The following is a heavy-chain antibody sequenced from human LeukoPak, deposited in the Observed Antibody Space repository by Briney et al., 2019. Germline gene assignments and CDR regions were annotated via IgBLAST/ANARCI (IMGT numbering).Heavy chain of an antibody. J-gene: IGHJ6*02. CDR2: IYSGGST. CDR1: GFTVSSNY. CDR3: ARENSSGYWRNYYYGMDV. Sequence: GGSLRLSCAASGFTVSSNYMSWVRQAPGKGLEWVSVIYSGGSTYYADSVKGRFTISRDNSKNTLYLQMNSLRAEDTAVYYCARENSSGYWRNYYYGMDVWGQGTTVTVSS. V-gene: IGHV3-66*01. D-gene: IGHD3-22*01.